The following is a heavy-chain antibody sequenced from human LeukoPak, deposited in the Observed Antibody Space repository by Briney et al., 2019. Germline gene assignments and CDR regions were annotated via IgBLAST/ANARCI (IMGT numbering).Heavy chain of an antibody. J-gene: IGHJ4*02. Sequence: PSETLSLTCAVYGGSFSGYYWSWIRQPPGKGLEWIGEINHSGGTNYNPSLKSRVTISVDTSKNQFSLKLSSVTAADTAVYYCARGNQGWRGIAQIWGQGTLVTVSS. CDR2: INHSGGT. V-gene: IGHV4-34*01. CDR3: ARGNQGWRGIAQI. D-gene: IGHD6-13*01. CDR1: GGSFSGYY.